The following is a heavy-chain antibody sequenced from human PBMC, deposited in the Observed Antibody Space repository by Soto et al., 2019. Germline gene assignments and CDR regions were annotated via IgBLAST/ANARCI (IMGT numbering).Heavy chain of an antibody. Sequence: GESLKISCTGSGYSFTSYWIGWVRQMPGKGLEWMGIIYPGDSDTRYSPSFQGQVTISADKSISTAYLQWSSLKASDTAMYYCARHRPLDDSSGYPDLWGQGTLVTVSS. V-gene: IGHV5-51*01. D-gene: IGHD3-22*01. CDR2: IYPGDSDT. CDR3: ARHRPLDDSSGYPDL. J-gene: IGHJ5*02. CDR1: GYSFTSYW.